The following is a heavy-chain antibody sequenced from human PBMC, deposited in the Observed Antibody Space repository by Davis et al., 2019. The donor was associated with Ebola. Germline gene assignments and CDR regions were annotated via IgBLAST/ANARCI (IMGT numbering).Heavy chain of an antibody. CDR2: IYPGDSDT. CDR1: GYSFTSYW. V-gene: IGHV5-51*01. J-gene: IGHJ4*02. Sequence: GESLKISCKASGYSFTSYWIGWVRQMPGKGLDWMGVIYPGDSDTRFSPSFRGLVTLSADKSVSTAYLQWSSLKASDTAMYYCARHGAAGYYFDYWGQGTLVTVSS. D-gene: IGHD6-13*01. CDR3: ARHGAAGYYFDY.